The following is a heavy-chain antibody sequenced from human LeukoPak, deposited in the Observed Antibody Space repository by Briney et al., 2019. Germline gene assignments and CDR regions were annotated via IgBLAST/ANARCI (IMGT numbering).Heavy chain of an antibody. CDR2: IYTSGST. CDR3: ARALRQGRGVTPPWAFDY. CDR1: GGSISSYY. J-gene: IGHJ4*02. V-gene: IGHV4-4*07. D-gene: IGHD3-10*01. Sequence: PSETLSLTCTVSGGSISSYYWSWIRQPAGKGLEWIGRIYTSGSTNYNPSLKSRVAISVDTSKNQFSLKLSSVTAADTAVYYCARALRQGRGVTPPWAFDYWGQGTLVTVSS.